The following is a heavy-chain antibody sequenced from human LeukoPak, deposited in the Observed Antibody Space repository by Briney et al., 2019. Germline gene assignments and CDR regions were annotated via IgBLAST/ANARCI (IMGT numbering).Heavy chain of an antibody. CDR3: ARDQGGSYSY. CDR2: ISSLSGTR. CDR1: GFTFGSYS. J-gene: IGHJ4*02. V-gene: IGHV3-48*01. D-gene: IGHD1-26*01. Sequence: GSLRLSCAASGFTFGSYSMNWVRQAPGKGLEWVSFISSLSGTREYADSVKGRFTISRDNAKNSLYLQMNSLRVEDTAVYYCARDQGGSYSYWGQGTLVTVSS.